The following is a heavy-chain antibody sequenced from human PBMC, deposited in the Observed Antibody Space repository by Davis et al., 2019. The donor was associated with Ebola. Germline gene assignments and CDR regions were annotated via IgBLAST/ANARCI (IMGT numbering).Heavy chain of an antibody. Sequence: SEPLSLPCTVSGGSISSYYWSWIRQPPGKGLEWIGYIYYSGSTNYNPSLKSRVTISVDTSKNQFSLKLSSVTAADTAVYYCARTSGGYGMDVWGQGTTVTVSS. D-gene: IGHD3-16*01. V-gene: IGHV4-59*08. J-gene: IGHJ6*02. CDR1: GGSISSYY. CDR2: IYYSGST. CDR3: ARTSGGYGMDV.